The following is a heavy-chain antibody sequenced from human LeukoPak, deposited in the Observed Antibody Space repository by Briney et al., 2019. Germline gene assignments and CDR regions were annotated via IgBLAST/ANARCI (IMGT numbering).Heavy chain of an antibody. V-gene: IGHV4-39*01. CDR2: IYYSGST. D-gene: IGHD4-17*01. CDR1: GGSISSYY. Sequence: SETLSLTCTVSGGSISSYYWGWIRQPPGKGLEWIGSIYYSGSTYYNPSLKSRVTISVDTSKNQFSLKLSSVTAADTAVYYCARQGPLYGDYAVPWGQGTLVTVSS. CDR3: ARQGPLYGDYAVP. J-gene: IGHJ4*02.